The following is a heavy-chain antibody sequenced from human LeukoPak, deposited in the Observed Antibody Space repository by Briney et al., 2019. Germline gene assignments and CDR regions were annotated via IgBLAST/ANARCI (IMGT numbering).Heavy chain of an antibody. D-gene: IGHD3-22*01. CDR3: ARDGSERSPTYYYDSSGYWY. CDR1: GFTFDDYG. V-gene: IGHV3-20*04. J-gene: IGHJ4*02. CDR2: INWNGGST. Sequence: PGGSLRLSCAASGFTFDDYGMSWVRQAPGKGLEWVSGINWNGGSTGYADSVKGRFTISRDNAKNSLYLQMNSLRAEDTALYYCARDGSERSPTYYYDSSGYWYWGQGTLVTVSS.